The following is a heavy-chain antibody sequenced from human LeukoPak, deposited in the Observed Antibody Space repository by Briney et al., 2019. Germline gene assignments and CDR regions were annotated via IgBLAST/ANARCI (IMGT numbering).Heavy chain of an antibody. J-gene: IGHJ3*02. V-gene: IGHV4-39*01. CDR3: ARSPAYCGGDCPTGGAFDI. Sequence: SETLSLTCTVSGDSISNSRHHWGWIRQPPGKGLEWTANVYFSGSTYYNPSLKSRVTISVDTSRNQFSLKLSSGTAADTAVYYCARSPAYCGGDCPTGGAFDIWGQGTMVTVSS. D-gene: IGHD2-21*02. CDR2: VYFSGST. CDR1: GDSISNSRHH.